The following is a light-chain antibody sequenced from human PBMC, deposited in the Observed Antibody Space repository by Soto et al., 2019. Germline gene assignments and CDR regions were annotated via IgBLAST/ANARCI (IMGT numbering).Light chain of an antibody. V-gene: IGKV4-1*01. CDR1: QSVFYSSNNKHY. CDR2: WAS. J-gene: IGKJ1*01. Sequence: DIVMTQSPDSLAVSLGERATINCKSSQSVFYSSNNKHYLAWYQQKPGQPPKLLIYWASTRESGVPDRFSGSGSGTDYSRNISSLQAADVEVEYCPQYHRPWTSAQGTKVEI. CDR3: PQYHRPWT.